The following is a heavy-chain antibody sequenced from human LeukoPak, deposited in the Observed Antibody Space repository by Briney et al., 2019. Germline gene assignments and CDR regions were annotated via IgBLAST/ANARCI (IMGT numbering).Heavy chain of an antibody. CDR3: ARALYGYGINWFDP. Sequence: GGSLRLSCAASGFTFSSYAMSWVRQAPGKGLEWVAVISYDGSNKYYADSVKGRFTISRDNSKNTLYLQMNSLRAEDTAVYYCARALYGYGINWFDPWGLGTLVTVSS. J-gene: IGHJ5*02. D-gene: IGHD5-18*01. V-gene: IGHV3-30*03. CDR1: GFTFSSYA. CDR2: ISYDGSNK.